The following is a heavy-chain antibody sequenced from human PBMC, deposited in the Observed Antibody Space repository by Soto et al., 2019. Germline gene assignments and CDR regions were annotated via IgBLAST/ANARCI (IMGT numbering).Heavy chain of an antibody. J-gene: IGHJ5*02. V-gene: IGHV1-8*01. Sequence: GASVKVSCKASGYTFTSYDINWVRQATGQGLEWMGWMSANSGNTDYAQKLQGRVTMTRNTSTSTAYMELRSLRSDDTAVYYCARSGATSSNWFDPWGQGTLVTVSS. D-gene: IGHD1-26*01. CDR2: MSANSGNT. CDR3: ARSGATSSNWFDP. CDR1: GYTFTSYD.